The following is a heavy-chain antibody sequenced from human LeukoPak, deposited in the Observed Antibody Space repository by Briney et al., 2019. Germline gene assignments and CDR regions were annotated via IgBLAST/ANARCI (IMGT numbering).Heavy chain of an antibody. J-gene: IGHJ2*01. CDR3: ASGTTGEDWYFDL. CDR1: GFTFSSYA. CDR2: ISYDGSNK. V-gene: IGHV3-30-3*01. Sequence: PGGSLRLSCAASGFTFSSYAMHWVRQAPGKGLEWVAVISYDGSNKYYADSVKGRFTIPRDNSKNTLYLQMNSLRAEDTAVYYCASGTTGEDWYFDLWGRGTLVTVSS. D-gene: IGHD1-7*01.